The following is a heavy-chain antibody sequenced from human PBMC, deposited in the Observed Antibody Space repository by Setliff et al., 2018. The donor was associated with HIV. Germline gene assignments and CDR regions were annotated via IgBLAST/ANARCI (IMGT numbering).Heavy chain of an antibody. CDR2: IYYSGST. CDR1: GGSISSYY. D-gene: IGHD3-10*01. CDR3: ALGMVRGARYYYYYMDV. V-gene: IGHV4-59*01. Sequence: SETLSLTCTVSGGSISSYYWSWIRQPPGKGLEWIGYIYYSGSTNYNPSLKSRVTISVDTSKNHFSLKLSSVTAADTAVYYCALGMVRGARYYYYYMDVWGKGTTVTVSS. J-gene: IGHJ6*03.